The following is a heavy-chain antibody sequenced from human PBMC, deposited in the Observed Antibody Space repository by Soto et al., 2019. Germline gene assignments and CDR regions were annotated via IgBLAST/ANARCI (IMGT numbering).Heavy chain of an antibody. CDR1: GGSISSGGYY. V-gene: IGHV4-31*03. CDR3: ARRIAAAVVS. J-gene: IGHJ4*02. Sequence: SETLSLTCTVSGGSISSGGYYWSWIRQHPGKGLEWIGYIYYSGSTYYNPSLKSRVTISVDTSKNQFSLKLSSVTAADTAVYYCARRIAAAVVSWGQGTLVTVSS. CDR2: IYYSGST. D-gene: IGHD6-13*01.